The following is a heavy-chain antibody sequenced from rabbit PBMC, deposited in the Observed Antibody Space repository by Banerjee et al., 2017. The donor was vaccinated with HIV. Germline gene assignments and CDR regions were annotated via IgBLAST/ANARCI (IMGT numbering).Heavy chain of an antibody. D-gene: IGHD6-1*01. V-gene: IGHV1S40*01. CDR2: IYVGDGNT. J-gene: IGHJ3*01. Sequence: QSLEESGGDLVKPGASLTLTCTASGFSFSSGYDMCWVRQAPGKGLEWIACIYVGDGNTFYASWAKGRFTISKPSSTTVTLQMTSLTAADTATYFCAGGGAGYGWTRLDLWGQGTLVTVS. CDR1: GFSFSSGYD. CDR3: AGGGAGYGWTRLDL.